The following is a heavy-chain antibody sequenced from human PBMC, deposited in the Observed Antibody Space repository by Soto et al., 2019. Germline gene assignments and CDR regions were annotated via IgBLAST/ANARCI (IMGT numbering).Heavy chain of an antibody. CDR2: ISAYNGNT. V-gene: IGHV1-18*01. Sequence: QVQLVQSGAEVKKPGASVKVSCKASGYTFTSYGISWVRQAPGQGLEWMGWISAYNGNTNYAQKLQGRVTMTTDTSTSTAYMELRSLRSDDTAVYYCARSQGVWYDFWSGYYDYYYMDVWGKGTTVTVSS. J-gene: IGHJ6*03. CDR3: ARSQGVWYDFWSGYYDYYYMDV. CDR1: GYTFTSYG. D-gene: IGHD3-3*01.